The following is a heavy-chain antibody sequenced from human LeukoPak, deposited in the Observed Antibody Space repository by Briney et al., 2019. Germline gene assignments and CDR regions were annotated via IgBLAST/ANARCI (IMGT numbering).Heavy chain of an antibody. Sequence: SVKVSCKASGGTFSSYAISWVRQTPGQGLKWMGGIIPIFGTANYAQKFQGRVTITADKSTSTAYMELSSLRSEDTAVYYCASSDYGDYIWFDPWGQGTLVTVSS. J-gene: IGHJ5*02. CDR2: IIPIFGTA. D-gene: IGHD4-17*01. V-gene: IGHV1-69*06. CDR3: ASSDYGDYIWFDP. CDR1: GGTFSSYA.